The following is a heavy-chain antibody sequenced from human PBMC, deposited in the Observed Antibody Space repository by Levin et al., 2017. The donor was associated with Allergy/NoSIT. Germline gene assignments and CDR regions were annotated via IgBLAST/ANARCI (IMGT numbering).Heavy chain of an antibody. D-gene: IGHD2-2*01. Sequence: HTGGSLRLSCAASGFTFSSYWMSWVRQAPGKGLEWVANIKQDGSEKYYVDSVKGRFTISRDNAKNSLYLQMNSLRAEDTAVYYCARVVVVPAAIQFLDYYYYGMDVWGQGTTVTVSS. CDR3: ARVVVVPAAIQFLDYYYYGMDV. J-gene: IGHJ6*02. CDR2: IKQDGSEK. CDR1: GFTFSSYW. V-gene: IGHV3-7*01.